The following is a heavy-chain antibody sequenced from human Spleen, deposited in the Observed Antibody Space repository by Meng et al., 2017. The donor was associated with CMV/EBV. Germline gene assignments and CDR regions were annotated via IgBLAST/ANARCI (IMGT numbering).Heavy chain of an antibody. Sequence: GESLKISCAASGFTFSDARMNWVRQAPGKGLEWVAIISYDERNKFYADSVKGRFTISRDNSKNTLYLQMNSLRAEDTALYYCARGPPYVWGGGLFDYWGQGTLVTVSS. J-gene: IGHJ4*02. D-gene: IGHD3-16*01. V-gene: IGHV3-30*03. CDR3: ARGPPYVWGGGLFDY. CDR1: GFTFSDAR. CDR2: ISYDERNK.